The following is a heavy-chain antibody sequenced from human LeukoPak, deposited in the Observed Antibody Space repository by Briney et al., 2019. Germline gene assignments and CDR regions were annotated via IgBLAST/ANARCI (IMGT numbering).Heavy chain of an antibody. Sequence: GASVKVSCKASGYTFTSYYMHWVRQAPGQGLEWMGIINPSGGSTSYAQKFQGRVTMTRDTSTSTVYMELNSLRAEDTAVYYCARDPAPSGYFGNEGIAAAGTFDYWGQGTLVTVSS. J-gene: IGHJ4*02. CDR2: INPSGGST. CDR3: ARDPAPSGYFGNEGIAAAGTFDY. D-gene: IGHD6-13*01. V-gene: IGHV1-46*01. CDR1: GYTFTSYY.